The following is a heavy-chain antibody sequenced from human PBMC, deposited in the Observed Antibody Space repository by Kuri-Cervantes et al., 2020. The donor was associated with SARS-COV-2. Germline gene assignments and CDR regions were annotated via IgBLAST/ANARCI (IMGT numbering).Heavy chain of an antibody. J-gene: IGHJ4*02. CDR3: ARAGEGRFYSGYPFDY. Sequence: GSLRLSCTVSGGSISSHYWSWIRQPPGKGLEWIGYIYYSGGTNYNPSLKSRVTISVDTSKNQFSLKLSSVTAADTAVYYCARAGEGRFYSGYPFDYWGQGTLVTVSS. V-gene: IGHV4-59*11. D-gene: IGHD5-12*01. CDR1: GGSISSHY. CDR2: IYYSGGT.